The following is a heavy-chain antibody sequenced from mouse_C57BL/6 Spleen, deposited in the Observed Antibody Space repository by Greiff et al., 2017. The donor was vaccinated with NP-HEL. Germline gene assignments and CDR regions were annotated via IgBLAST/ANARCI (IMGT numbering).Heavy chain of an antibody. CDR2: ISSGGDYI. D-gene: IGHD1-1*01. J-gene: IGHJ3*01. Sequence: EVHLVESGEGLVKPGGSLKLSCAASGFTFSSYAMSWVRQTPEKRLEWVAYISSGGDYIYYADTVKGRFTISRDNARNTLYLQMSSLKSEDTAMYYCTRDHPYGSGPAWFAYWGQGTLVTVSA. V-gene: IGHV5-9-1*02. CDR3: TRDHPYGSGPAWFAY. CDR1: GFTFSSYA.